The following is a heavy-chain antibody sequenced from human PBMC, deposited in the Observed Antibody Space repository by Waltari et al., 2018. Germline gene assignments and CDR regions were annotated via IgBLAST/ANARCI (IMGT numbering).Heavy chain of an antibody. CDR2: INPNSGGT. CDR3: ARVIAVAGLYYFDY. J-gene: IGHJ4*02. Sequence: QVQLVQSGAEVKKPVASVKVSCKASGYTFTGYYMHWVRQAPGQGLEWMGRINPNSGGTNYAQKFQGRVTMTRDTSISTAYMELSRLRSDDTAVYYCARVIAVAGLYYFDYWGQGTLVTVSS. CDR1: GYTFTGYY. D-gene: IGHD6-19*01. V-gene: IGHV1-2*06.